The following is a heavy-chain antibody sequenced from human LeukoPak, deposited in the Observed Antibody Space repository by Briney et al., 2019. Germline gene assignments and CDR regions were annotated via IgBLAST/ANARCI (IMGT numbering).Heavy chain of an antibody. J-gene: IGHJ4*02. CDR1: GFTVSSNY. CDR2: IMGDGSEK. D-gene: IGHD4-11*01. V-gene: IGHV3-7*03. Sequence: GGSLRLSCAASGFTVSSNYMSWVRQAPGEGLEWVANIMGDGSEKYYVDSVKGRFTTSRDNAKNSLYLQMNSLRAEDTAVYYCARDSDVSNPGLFDYWGQGTLVTVSS. CDR3: ARDSDVSNPGLFDY.